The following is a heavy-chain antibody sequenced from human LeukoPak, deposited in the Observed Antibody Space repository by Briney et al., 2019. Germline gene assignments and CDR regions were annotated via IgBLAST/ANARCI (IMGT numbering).Heavy chain of an antibody. D-gene: IGHD4-23*01. V-gene: IGHV4-59*01. CDR3: ARARGNPEMSFDY. CDR2: IYYSGST. Sequence: SETLSLTCTVSGGSISSYFWSWIRQPPGKGLEWIGYIYYSGSTNYNPSLKSRVTISVDTSKNQFSLKLSSVTAADTAMYYCARARGNPEMSFDYWGQGTLVTVS. J-gene: IGHJ4*02. CDR1: GGSISSYF.